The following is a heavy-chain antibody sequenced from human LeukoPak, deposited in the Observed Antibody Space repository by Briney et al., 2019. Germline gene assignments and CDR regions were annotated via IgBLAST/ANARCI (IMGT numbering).Heavy chain of an antibody. Sequence: GGSLRLSCVASGFTFDDYSMNWVRQAPGKGLEWISYISSTSSTIYYADSVKGRFTISRDNAKNSMYLQTNSLRAEDRAVYYCARDGGSSRYGAFDIWGQGTMVTVSS. CDR2: ISSTSSTI. D-gene: IGHD6-13*01. J-gene: IGHJ3*02. V-gene: IGHV3-48*01. CDR3: ARDGGSSRYGAFDI. CDR1: GFTFDDYS.